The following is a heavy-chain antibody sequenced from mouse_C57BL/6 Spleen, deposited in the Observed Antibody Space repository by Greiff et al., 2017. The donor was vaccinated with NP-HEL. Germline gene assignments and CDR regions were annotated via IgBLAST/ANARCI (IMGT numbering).Heavy chain of an antibody. CDR2: INPNYGTT. D-gene: IGHD1-1*01. J-gene: IGHJ4*01. Sequence: VQLQQSGPELVKPGASVKISCKASGYSFTDYNMNWVKQSNGKSLEWIGVINPNYGTTSYNQKLKGKATLTVDQSSSTAYMQLNSLTSEDSAVYYFARCSFYYYGRSPYAMDYWGQGTSVTVSS. V-gene: IGHV1-39*01. CDR3: ARCSFYYYGRSPYAMDY. CDR1: GYSFTDYN.